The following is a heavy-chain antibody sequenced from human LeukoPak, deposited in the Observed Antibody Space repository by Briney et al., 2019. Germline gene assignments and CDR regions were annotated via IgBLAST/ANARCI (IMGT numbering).Heavy chain of an antibody. J-gene: IGHJ4*02. CDR3: ARDLDPLYDSSGYLSYTLDY. Sequence: ASVKVSCKASGYTFTSYYMHWVRQAPGQGLEWMGIINPSGGSTSYAQEFQGRVTMTRDASTSTVYMELSSLRSEDTAVYYCARDLDPLYDSSGYLSYTLDYWGQGTLVTVSS. CDR1: GYTFTSYY. CDR2: INPSGGST. D-gene: IGHD3-22*01. V-gene: IGHV1-46*01.